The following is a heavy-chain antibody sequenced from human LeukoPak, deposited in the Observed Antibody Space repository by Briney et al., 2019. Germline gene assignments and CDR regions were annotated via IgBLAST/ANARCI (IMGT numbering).Heavy chain of an antibody. CDR2: INTNTGNP. CDR3: AREGNAFWSVSYIEY. CDR1: GYTFAGHA. Sequence: ASVKVSCKAPGYTFAGHALNWVRQAPGQGLEWMGWINTNTGNPTYAQGFTGRFVFSLDTSVSTAYLQISSLKAEDAAVYYCAREGNAFWSVSYIEYWGQGTLVTVSS. D-gene: IGHD3-3*01. V-gene: IGHV7-4-1*02. J-gene: IGHJ4*02.